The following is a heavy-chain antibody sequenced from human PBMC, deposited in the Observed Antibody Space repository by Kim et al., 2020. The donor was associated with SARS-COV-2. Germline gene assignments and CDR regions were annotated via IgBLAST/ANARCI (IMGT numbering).Heavy chain of an antibody. J-gene: IGHJ4*02. CDR1: GFTFSSYS. CDR2: ISSSSSTI. D-gene: IGHD6-19*01. V-gene: IGHV3-48*02. CDR3: ARDFQQWLAPNYYFDY. Sequence: GGSLRLSCAASGFTFSSYSMNWVRQAPGKGLEWVSYISSSSSTIYYADSVKGRFTISRDNAKNSLYLQMNSLRDEDTAVYYCARDFQQWLAPNYYFDYWGQGTLVTVSS.